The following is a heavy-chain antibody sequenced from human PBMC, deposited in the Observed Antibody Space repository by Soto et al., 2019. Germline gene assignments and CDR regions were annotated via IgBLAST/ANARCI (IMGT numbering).Heavy chain of an antibody. CDR3: ANHFLGNGYYYYYMDV. J-gene: IGHJ6*03. CDR1: GFTFSSYA. D-gene: IGHD2-8*01. V-gene: IGHV3-23*01. Sequence: GGSLRLSCAASGFTFSSYAMSWVRQAPGKGLEWVSSIIGSGTRTYYADSVKGRFTISRDNSKNTLFFQMDSLRAEDTAVYYCANHFLGNGYYYYYMDVWGLGTTVTVSS. CDR2: IIGSGTRT.